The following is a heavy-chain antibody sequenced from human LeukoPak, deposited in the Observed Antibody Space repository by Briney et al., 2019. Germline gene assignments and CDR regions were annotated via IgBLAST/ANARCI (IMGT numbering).Heavy chain of an antibody. V-gene: IGHV3-30*18. J-gene: IGHJ1*01. D-gene: IGHD3-16*02. CDR1: GFTFSNYG. Sequence: GGSLRLSCAASGFTFSNYGMHWVRQAPGKGLEWVAVISYDGSNKYYAYSVKGRFTISRDNSKNTLYLQMNRLRAEDTAVYHCAKDGEDDIWGTYRYSSLGDWGQGTLVTVSS. CDR3: AKDGEDDIWGTYRYSSLGD. CDR2: ISYDGSNK.